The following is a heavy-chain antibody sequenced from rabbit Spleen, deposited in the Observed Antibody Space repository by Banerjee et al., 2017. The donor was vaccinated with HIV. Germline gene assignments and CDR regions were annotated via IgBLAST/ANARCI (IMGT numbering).Heavy chain of an antibody. Sequence: QAVEESGGGLVKPGASLTLTCTASGVSFSSHHYMCWVRQAPGKGPELIACIHDTKNGATYYASWAKGRFTISKTSSTTVTLQMPSLTGADTATYFCARGLLAGSASWLGYLDLWGPGTLVTVS. CDR2: IHDTKNGAT. D-gene: IGHD3-1*01. J-gene: IGHJ4*01. CDR3: ARGLLAGSASWLGYLDL. CDR1: GVSFSSHHY. V-gene: IGHV1S40*01.